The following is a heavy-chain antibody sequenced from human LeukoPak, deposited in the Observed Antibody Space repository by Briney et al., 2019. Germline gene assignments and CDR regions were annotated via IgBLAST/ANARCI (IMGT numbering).Heavy chain of an antibody. D-gene: IGHD6-19*01. J-gene: IGHJ4*02. V-gene: IGHV3-15*01. Sequence: GGSLRLSCAASGFTFSNAWMSWVRQAPGKGLEWGGRIKSKTDGGTTDYAAPVKGRFTISRDDSKNTLYLQMNSLKTEDTAVYYCMASPAVAFDYWGQGTLVTVSS. CDR1: GFTFSNAW. CDR2: IKSKTDGGTT. CDR3: MASPAVAFDY.